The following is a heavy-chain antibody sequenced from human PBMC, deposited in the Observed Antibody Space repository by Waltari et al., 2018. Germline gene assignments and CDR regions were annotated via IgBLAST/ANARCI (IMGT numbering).Heavy chain of an antibody. CDR1: GFTFDDYA. Sequence: EVQLVESGGGLVQPGRSLRLSCAASGFTFDDYAMHWVRQAPGKGLARVSCISWNSGSIGYADSVKGRFTISRDNAKNSLYLQMNSLRAEDTALYYCAKEALRYSSSWYYFDYWGQGTLVTVSS. J-gene: IGHJ4*02. CDR2: ISWNSGSI. CDR3: AKEALRYSSSWYYFDY. V-gene: IGHV3-9*01. D-gene: IGHD6-13*01.